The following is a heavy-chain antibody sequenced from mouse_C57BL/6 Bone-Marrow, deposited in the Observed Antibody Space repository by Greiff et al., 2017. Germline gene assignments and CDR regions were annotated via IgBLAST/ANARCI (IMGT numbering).Heavy chain of an antibody. CDR3: ARSRYGNRFYY. J-gene: IGHJ2*01. CDR2: INPSTGGT. Sequence: VQLQQPGAELVKPGASVKLSCKASGYTFTSYWMNWVKQSPEKSLEWIGEINPSTGGTTYNQKFKAKATLTVDKSSSTAYMQLKSLTSEDSAVYYCARSRYGNRFYYWGQGTTLTVSS. V-gene: IGHV1-42*01. D-gene: IGHD2-10*02. CDR1: GYTFTSYW.